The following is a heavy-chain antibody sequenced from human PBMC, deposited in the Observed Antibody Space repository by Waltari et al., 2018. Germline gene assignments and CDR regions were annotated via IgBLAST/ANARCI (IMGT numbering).Heavy chain of an antibody. Sequence: QVQLVQSGADVKKPGASVKISCKTSGFTFTTYYIHWVRQAPGHGLEWMGTINPGGASTSYAEKFQGRVTMTSDTSTSTVYMELSSLRSEDTAVYYCARDWELGYWGQGSLVIVS. CDR1: GFTFTTYY. V-gene: IGHV1-46*03. J-gene: IGHJ4*02. D-gene: IGHD1-26*01. CDR2: INPGGAST. CDR3: ARDWELGY.